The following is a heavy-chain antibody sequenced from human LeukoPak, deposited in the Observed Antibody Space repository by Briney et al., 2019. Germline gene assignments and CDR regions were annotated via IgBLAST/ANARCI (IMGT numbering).Heavy chain of an antibody. CDR3: ARDFWNFYDSSGYYRDFDS. D-gene: IGHD3-22*01. V-gene: IGHV1-18*01. CDR2: IGSYEGDT. J-gene: IGHJ5*01. CDR1: TSH. Sequence: ASVKVSCKATSHISWVRQAPRQGLEWMGWIGSYEGDTYYAQKFQGRVTVTTDTSTNTAYMELRSLRADGTAVYYCARDFWNFYDSSGYYRDFDSWGQGTLVTVSS.